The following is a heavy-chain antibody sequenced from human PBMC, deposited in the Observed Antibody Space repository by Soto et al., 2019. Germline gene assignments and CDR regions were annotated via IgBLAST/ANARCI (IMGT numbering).Heavy chain of an antibody. CDR2: IYYSGST. J-gene: IGHJ4*02. Sequence: SETLSLTCTVSGGSISSGGYYWTWIRQHPGKGLEWIGNIYYSGSTYYNPSLKSRLTISVDTSKNQFTLKLSSLTAADTAVYYCARSVYASSGHYYNSFDDWGQGTLVTVSS. V-gene: IGHV4-31*03. CDR1: GGSISSGGYY. CDR3: ARSVYASSGHYYNSFDD. D-gene: IGHD3-22*01.